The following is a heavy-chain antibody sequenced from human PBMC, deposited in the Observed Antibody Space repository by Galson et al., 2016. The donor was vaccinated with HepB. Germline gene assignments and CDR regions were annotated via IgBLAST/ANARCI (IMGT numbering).Heavy chain of an antibody. Sequence: SLRLSCAASGFTFNAHWMNWVRQAPGKGLERVANIRGDGIVSYYAESVRGRFTISRDNAKNSLYLQMNGLGVDETAVYYCSREMTGRYFDWGQGTLVTVSS. CDR3: SREMTGRYFD. CDR2: IRGDGIVS. CDR1: GFTFNAHW. J-gene: IGHJ4*02. V-gene: IGHV3-7*01. D-gene: IGHD3-10*01.